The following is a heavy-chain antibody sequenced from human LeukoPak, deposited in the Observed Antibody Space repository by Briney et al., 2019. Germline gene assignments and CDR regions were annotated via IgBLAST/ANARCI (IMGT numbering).Heavy chain of an antibody. V-gene: IGHV4-34*01. CDR2: INHSGST. CDR3: ARGGFYCGGDCYVDY. D-gene: IGHD2-21*02. Sequence: SETLSLTCAVYGGSFSAYYWSWIRQPPRKGREWIGEINHSGSTTYNPSLTSRVTISVDSSKNQFSLKVSSVAASDTAVYYCARGGFYCGGDCYVDYWGQGTLVIVSS. J-gene: IGHJ4*02. CDR1: GGSFSAYY.